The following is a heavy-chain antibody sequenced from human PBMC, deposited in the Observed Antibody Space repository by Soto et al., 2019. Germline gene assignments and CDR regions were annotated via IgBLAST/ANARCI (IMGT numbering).Heavy chain of an antibody. J-gene: IGHJ3*02. D-gene: IGHD2-15*01. CDR3: TRGWGANSMPYDM. CDR2: INKDGSTT. Sequence: GGSLILSCEASQFTFSDYWMHWVRQVPGQRPMWVSRINKDGSTTDYSDSVKGRFSMSRDNAKNTLYLQMNSLRAEDTAVYYCTRGWGANSMPYDMWCKGTVAPV. CDR1: QFTFSDYW. V-gene: IGHV3-74*01.